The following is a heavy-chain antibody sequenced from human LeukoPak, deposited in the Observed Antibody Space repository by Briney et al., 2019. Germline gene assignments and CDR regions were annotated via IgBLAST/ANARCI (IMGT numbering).Heavy chain of an antibody. J-gene: IGHJ3*02. D-gene: IGHD5-18*01. Sequence: GASVKVSCKASGGTFSSYAISWVRQAPGQGLEWMGGIIPIFGTANYAQKFQGRVTITTDESTSTAYMELSSLRSEDTAVYYCARAVVQLGYAFDIWGQGTMVTVSS. CDR3: ARAVVQLGYAFDI. CDR2: IIPIFGTA. V-gene: IGHV1-69*05. CDR1: GGTFSSYA.